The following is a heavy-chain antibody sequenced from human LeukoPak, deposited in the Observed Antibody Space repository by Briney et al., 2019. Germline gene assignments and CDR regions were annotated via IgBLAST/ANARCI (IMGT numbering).Heavy chain of an antibody. V-gene: IGHV3-23*01. D-gene: IGHD6-13*01. CDR2: ISGSGGST. CDR1: GFTFSSYA. J-gene: IGHJ4*02. CDR3: AKCYWGIAAAGTMDY. Sequence: PGGSLRLSCAASGFTFSSYAMSWVRQAPGKGLEWVSAISGSGGSTYYADSVKGRFTISRDNSKNTLYLQMNSLRAEGTAVYYCAKCYWGIAAAGTMDYWGQGTLVTVSS.